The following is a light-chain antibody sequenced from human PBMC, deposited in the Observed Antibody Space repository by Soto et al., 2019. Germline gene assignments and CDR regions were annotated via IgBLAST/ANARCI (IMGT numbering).Light chain of an antibody. CDR3: QQYHSFSFT. J-gene: IGKJ2*01. CDR2: DVF. Sequence: DIQMTQSPSSLSASVGDRVTITCRASQRITYWLAWYQQKPGRAPKLLLYDVFNLQSGVPPRFSGSGSGTEFTLTISSLQPADSAPYYCQQYHSFSFTFGQGTKLDIK. CDR1: QRITYW. V-gene: IGKV1-5*01.